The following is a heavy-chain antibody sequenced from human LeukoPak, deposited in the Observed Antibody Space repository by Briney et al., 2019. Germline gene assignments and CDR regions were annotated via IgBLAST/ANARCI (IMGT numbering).Heavy chain of an antibody. V-gene: IGHV3-30*03. CDR1: GFTFSSYG. CDR3: AGRVVPAAITDAFDI. CDR2: ISYDGSNK. D-gene: IGHD2-2*01. J-gene: IGHJ3*02. Sequence: GGSLRLSCAASGFTFSSYGMHWVRQAPGKGLEWVAVISYDGSNKYYADSVKGRFTISRDNSKNTLYLQMNSLRAEDTAVYYCAGRVVPAAITDAFDIWGQGTMVTVSS.